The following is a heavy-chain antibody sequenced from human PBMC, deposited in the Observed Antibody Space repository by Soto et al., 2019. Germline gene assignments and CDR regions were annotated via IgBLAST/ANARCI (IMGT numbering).Heavy chain of an antibody. Sequence: GGSLSLSCAASGFTFSSFWMAWVRQAPGKGLERVANIKQDGSDKNYVDSVKGRFTISRDNAKNSLYLLMNSLRAEDTAVYYCARDLGRFDYWGQGALVTVSS. CDR1: GFTFSSFW. CDR2: IKQDGSDK. CDR3: ARDLGRFDY. J-gene: IGHJ4*02. V-gene: IGHV3-7*05.